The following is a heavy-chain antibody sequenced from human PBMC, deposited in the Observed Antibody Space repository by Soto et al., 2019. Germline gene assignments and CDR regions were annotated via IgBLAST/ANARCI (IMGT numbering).Heavy chain of an antibody. V-gene: IGHV4-34*01. D-gene: IGHD5-12*01. CDR2: IKDGGST. CDR3: ARGQEGIVAAH. CDR1: GGSLTGYY. J-gene: IGHJ4*02. Sequence: QVQLQQWGAGLLKPSETLSLTCAVNGGSLTGYYWSWIRQPPGKGLEWIGEIKDGGSTNYSPSLNVRVTISADTSKHQFSLKLNSVTAADTAVYYCARGQEGIVAAHWDQGSLVTVSS.